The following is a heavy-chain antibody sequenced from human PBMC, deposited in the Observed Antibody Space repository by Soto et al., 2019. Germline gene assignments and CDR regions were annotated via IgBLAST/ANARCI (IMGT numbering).Heavy chain of an antibody. CDR1: GFTFSSYA. Sequence: EVQLLESGGGLVQPGGSLRLSCAASGFTFSSYAMNWVRLASGKGLAWVSGISGSGGSTDYADSVKGRFTIYRDNSKNMRYLQMNSLIAEDTAVYYCAKEMVDCSGGSCPFDFWGQGTLVTVSS. D-gene: IGHD2-15*01. CDR2: ISGSGGST. V-gene: IGHV3-23*01. CDR3: AKEMVDCSGGSCPFDF. J-gene: IGHJ4*02.